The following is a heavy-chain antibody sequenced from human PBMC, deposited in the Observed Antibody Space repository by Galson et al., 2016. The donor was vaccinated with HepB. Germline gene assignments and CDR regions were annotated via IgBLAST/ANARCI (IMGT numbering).Heavy chain of an antibody. J-gene: IGHJ4*02. V-gene: IGHV3-53*01. Sequence: SLRLSCAASGFTVSSNNMHWVRQAPGKGLEWVSVFYSSGKTAHAESVEGRFTVSRDTSKNMLYLQMNSLRAADTAIYYCVREVYGGALDYWGKGTLVSVSS. CDR3: VREVYGGALDY. D-gene: IGHD4-23*01. CDR1: GFTVSSNN. CDR2: FYSSGKT.